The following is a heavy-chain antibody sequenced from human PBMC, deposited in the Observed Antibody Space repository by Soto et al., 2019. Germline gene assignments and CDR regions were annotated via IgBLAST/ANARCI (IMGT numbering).Heavy chain of an antibody. CDR1: GYTFTGYY. Sequence: ASVKVSCKASGYTFTGYYMHWVRQAPGQGLEWMGWINPNSGGTNYAQKFQGWVTMTRDTSISTAYLELSRLSSDDPAVYYCARDSSYCSSTSCDYYYYMDVWGKGTTVTVSS. D-gene: IGHD2-2*01. V-gene: IGHV1-2*04. CDR3: ARDSSYCSSTSCDYYYYMDV. CDR2: INPNSGGT. J-gene: IGHJ6*03.